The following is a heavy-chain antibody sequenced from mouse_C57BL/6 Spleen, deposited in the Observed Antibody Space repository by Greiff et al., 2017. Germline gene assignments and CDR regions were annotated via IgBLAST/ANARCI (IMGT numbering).Heavy chain of an antibody. D-gene: IGHD1-1*01. CDR2: INPYHGGT. CDR3: AIHGSPYYYAMDY. V-gene: IGHV1-19*01. CDR1: GYTFTDYY. Sequence: EVQLQQSGPVLVKPGASVKMSCKASGYTFTDYYMNWVKQSHGKSLEWIGVINPYHGGTSYNQKFKGKATLTVDNSSSTAYMELNSLTSEDSAVYYCAIHGSPYYYAMDYWGQGTSVTVAS. J-gene: IGHJ4*01.